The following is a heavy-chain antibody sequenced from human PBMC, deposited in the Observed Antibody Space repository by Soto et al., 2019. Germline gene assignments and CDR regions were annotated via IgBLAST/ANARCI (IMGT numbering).Heavy chain of an antibody. CDR3: ARVGYYYDSSGRYWYFDL. CDR1: RYTFTSYY. Sequence: SVKASFKASRYTFTSYYMHWLRQAPGQGREWMGIINPSGGITSYAQKFQGRVTMTRDTSTSTVYMELSSLRSEDTAVYYCARVGYYYDSSGRYWYFDLWGRGTLVTVSS. CDR2: INPSGGIT. V-gene: IGHV1-46*01. D-gene: IGHD3-22*01. J-gene: IGHJ2*01.